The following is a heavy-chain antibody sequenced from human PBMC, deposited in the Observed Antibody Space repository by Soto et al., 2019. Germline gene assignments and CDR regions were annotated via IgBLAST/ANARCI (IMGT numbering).Heavy chain of an antibody. CDR3: ARRWGDYFDY. J-gene: IGHJ4*02. V-gene: IGHV4-59*08. D-gene: IGHD3-16*01. Sequence: QVQLQESGPGLVKPSETLSLTCTVSGGSISSYYWSWIRQPPGKGLEWIGYIYYSGSTNYNSSLKSRVTISVDTSKNQFSLKLSSVTAADTAVYYCARRWGDYFDYWGQGTLVTVSS. CDR1: GGSISSYY. CDR2: IYYSGST.